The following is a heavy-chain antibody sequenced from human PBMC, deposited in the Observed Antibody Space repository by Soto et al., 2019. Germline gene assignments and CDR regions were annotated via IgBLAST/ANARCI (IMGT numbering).Heavy chain of an antibody. CDR1: GYTFTGYY. V-gene: IGHV1-2*04. CDR2: INPNSGGP. CDR3: ARERYYYGTGRSYEAFDI. J-gene: IGHJ3*02. Sequence: ASVKVSCKASGYTFTGYYMHWVRQAPGQGLEWMGRINPNSGGPNYAQKFQGWVTMTRDTSISTAYMELSRLRSDDTAVYYSARERYYYGTGRSYEAFDIWGQGTMVTVSS. D-gene: IGHD3-10*01.